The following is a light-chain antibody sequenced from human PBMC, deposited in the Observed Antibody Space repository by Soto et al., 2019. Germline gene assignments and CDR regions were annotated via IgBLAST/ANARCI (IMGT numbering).Light chain of an antibody. CDR1: QDITYY. CDR3: QQVKTYPRT. J-gene: IGKJ4*01. Sequence: DIQLTQSPSFLSASVGDRVTITCRASQDITYYLAWYQQKPGKAPKLLIFGASTLQSGVPSRFSGGGSGTEFTLTISSLQPEDFATYYCQQVKTYPRTFGGGTKVEIK. CDR2: GAS. V-gene: IGKV1-9*01.